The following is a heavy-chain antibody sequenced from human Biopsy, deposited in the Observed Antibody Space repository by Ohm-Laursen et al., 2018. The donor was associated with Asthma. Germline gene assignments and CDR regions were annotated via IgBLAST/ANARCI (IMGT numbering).Heavy chain of an antibody. CDR2: VNSVFGTT. V-gene: IGHV1-69*13. CDR3: ARKAGSCISRTCYSLDF. Sequence: ASVKVSCKSLGGTFNTYVIGWVRQASGQGLEWMGGVNSVFGTTTYPQKFQDRVTITADDSTSTVYMELSSLRSEDTAVYYCARKAGSCISRTCYSLDFWGQGTLVTVSS. CDR1: GGTFNTYV. D-gene: IGHD2-2*01. J-gene: IGHJ4*02.